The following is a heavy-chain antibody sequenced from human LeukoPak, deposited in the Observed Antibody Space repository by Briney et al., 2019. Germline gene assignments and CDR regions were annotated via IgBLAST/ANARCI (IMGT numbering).Heavy chain of an antibody. D-gene: IGHD1-26*01. J-gene: IGHJ2*01. CDR2: IYYSGST. V-gene: IGHV4-30-4*01. CDR3: ARRPRGGSYPHDWYFDL. CDR1: GGSISSGDYY. Sequence: SQTLSLTCTVSGGSISSGDYYWSWIRQPPGKGLEWIGYIYYSGSTYYSPSLKSRVTISVDTSKNQFSLKLSSVTAADTAVYYCARRPRGGSYPHDWYFDLWGRGTLVTVSS.